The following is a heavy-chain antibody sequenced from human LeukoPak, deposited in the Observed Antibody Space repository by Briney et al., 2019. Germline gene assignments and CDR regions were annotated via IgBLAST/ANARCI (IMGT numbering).Heavy chain of an antibody. CDR1: GGTFSSYA. Sequence: ASVKVSCKASGGTFSSYAINWVRQATGQGLEWMGWMNPNSGNTGYAQKFQGRVTMTRNTSISTAYMELSSLRSEDTAVYYCARERRATLDAFDIWGQGTMVTVSS. CDR3: ARERRATLDAFDI. D-gene: IGHD1-26*01. CDR2: MNPNSGNT. J-gene: IGHJ3*02. V-gene: IGHV1-8*02.